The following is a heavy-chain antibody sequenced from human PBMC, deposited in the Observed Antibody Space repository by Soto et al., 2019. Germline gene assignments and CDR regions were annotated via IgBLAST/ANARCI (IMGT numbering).Heavy chain of an antibody. CDR2: ISGSGGST. V-gene: IGHV3-23*01. CDR3: AKPPDYYDSSGYYSYYYNGMDV. Sequence: EVQLLESGGGLVQPGGSLRLSCAASGYTFSTYAMSWVRQAPGKGLEWVSAISGSGGSTYYADSVKGRFTISRDNSKNRVYLQMNSLRAEDTAVYYCAKPPDYYDSSGYYSYYYNGMDVWGQGTTVTVSS. J-gene: IGHJ6*02. CDR1: GYTFSTYA. D-gene: IGHD3-22*01.